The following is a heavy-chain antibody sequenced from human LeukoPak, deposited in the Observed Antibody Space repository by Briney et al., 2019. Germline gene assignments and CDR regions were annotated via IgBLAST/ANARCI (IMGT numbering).Heavy chain of an antibody. CDR1: GGSISSSSYY. CDR2: IYYSGST. Sequence: SQTLSLTCTVSGGSISSSSYYWGWIRQPPGKGLEWIGSIYYSGSTYYNPSLKSRVTISVDTSKNQFSLKLSSVTAADTAVYYCARRGYDFWSGYGWFDPWGQGTLVTVSS. V-gene: IGHV4-39*01. D-gene: IGHD3-3*01. J-gene: IGHJ5*02. CDR3: ARRGYDFWSGYGWFDP.